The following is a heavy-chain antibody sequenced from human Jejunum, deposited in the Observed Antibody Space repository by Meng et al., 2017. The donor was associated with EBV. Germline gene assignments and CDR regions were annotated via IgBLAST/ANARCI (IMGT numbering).Heavy chain of an antibody. Sequence: QWQLHQWGAGLLTPSETLSLTCAVYRGSFSGYYWSWIRQHPGKGLEWIGEINHSGSTNYNPSLRSRVTISVETSKNQFSLRLNSVTAADTAVYYCARVAFSYTTRSLDSWGQGTLVTVAS. V-gene: IGHV4-34*01. CDR2: INHSGST. J-gene: IGHJ4*02. CDR1: RGSFSGYY. CDR3: ARVAFSYTTRSLDS. D-gene: IGHD3-16*02.